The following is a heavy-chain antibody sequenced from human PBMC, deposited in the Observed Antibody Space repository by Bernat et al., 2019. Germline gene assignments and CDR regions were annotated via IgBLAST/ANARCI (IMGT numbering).Heavy chain of an antibody. D-gene: IGHD1-26*01. CDR3: ERVLGLVGSGSYTSSYYGMDV. CDR1: GFTFSSYG. J-gene: IGHJ6*02. Sequence: QVQLVESGGGVVQPGRSLRLSCAASGFTFSSYGMHWVRQAPGKGLELVAVIWYDGSNKYYADSVKGRFTISRDNSKNTLYLQMNSLRAEDTAVYYCERVLGLVGSGSYTSSYYGMDVWGQGTTVTVSS. CDR2: IWYDGSNK. V-gene: IGHV3-33*01.